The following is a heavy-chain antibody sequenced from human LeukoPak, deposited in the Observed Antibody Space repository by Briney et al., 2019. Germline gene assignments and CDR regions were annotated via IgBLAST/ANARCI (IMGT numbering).Heavy chain of an antibody. V-gene: IGHV3-73*01. Sequence: GGSLRLSCAASGFTFSGSAMHWVRQASGKGLEWVGRIRSKANSYATAYAASVKGRFTISRDDSKNTAYLQMNSLKTEDTAVYYCAKDLFGELFYWGQGTLVTVSS. CDR2: IRSKANSYAT. J-gene: IGHJ4*02. CDR3: AKDLFGELFY. D-gene: IGHD3-10*02. CDR1: GFTFSGSA.